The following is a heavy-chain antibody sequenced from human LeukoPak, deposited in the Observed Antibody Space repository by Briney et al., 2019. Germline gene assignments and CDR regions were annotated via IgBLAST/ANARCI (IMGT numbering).Heavy chain of an antibody. V-gene: IGHV4-39*01. CDR3: AIGGYYYDSSGYYYPVEFDY. CDR2: IYYSGST. CDR1: GGSISSSSYY. J-gene: IGHJ4*02. D-gene: IGHD3-22*01. Sequence: SETLSLTCTVSGGSISSSSYYWGWIRQPPGKGLEWIGSIYYSGSTYYNPSLESRVTISVDTSKNQFSLKLSSVTAADTAVYYCAIGGYYYDSSGYYYPVEFDYWGQGTLVTVSS.